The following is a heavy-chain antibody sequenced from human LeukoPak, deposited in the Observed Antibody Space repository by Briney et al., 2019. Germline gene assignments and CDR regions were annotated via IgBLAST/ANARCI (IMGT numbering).Heavy chain of an antibody. J-gene: IGHJ6*02. Sequence: GGSLRLSCAASGFTFDDYAMHWVRQAPGKGLEWVSGISWNSGSIGYADSVKGRFTISRDNAKNSLYLQMNSLRAEDTALYYCAKDILRYSYGLQRYCYYGMDVWGQGTTVTVSS. D-gene: IGHD5-18*01. CDR1: GFTFDDYA. CDR3: AKDILRYSYGLQRYCYYGMDV. V-gene: IGHV3-9*01. CDR2: ISWNSGSI.